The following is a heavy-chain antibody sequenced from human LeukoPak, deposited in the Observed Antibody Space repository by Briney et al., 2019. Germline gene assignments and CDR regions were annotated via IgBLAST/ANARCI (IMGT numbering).Heavy chain of an antibody. Sequence: PGGSLRLSCAASRFTFSNYWMSWVRQPAGKGLEWVANMNQGGREKYYLNSVKGRFTISRDNAKNSLYLQMNSLRADDTAIYYCVRDGSGYDYWGQGALVTVS. CDR3: VRDGSGYDY. CDR2: MNQGGREK. D-gene: IGHD5-12*01. V-gene: IGHV3-7*03. J-gene: IGHJ4*02. CDR1: RFTFSNYW.